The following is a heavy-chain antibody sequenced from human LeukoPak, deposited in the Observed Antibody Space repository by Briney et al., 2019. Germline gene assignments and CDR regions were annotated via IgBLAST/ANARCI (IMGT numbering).Heavy chain of an antibody. CDR3: AKELGSSWYSYFDY. CDR1: GGSFSGYY. CDR2: ISGSGGST. V-gene: IGHV3-23*01. Sequence: PSETLSLTCAVYGGSFSGYYWSWVRQAPGKGLEWVSAISGSGGSTYYADSVKGRFTISRDNSKNTLYLQMNSLRAEDTAVYYCAKELGSSWYSYFDYWGQGTLVTVSS. J-gene: IGHJ4*02. D-gene: IGHD6-13*01.